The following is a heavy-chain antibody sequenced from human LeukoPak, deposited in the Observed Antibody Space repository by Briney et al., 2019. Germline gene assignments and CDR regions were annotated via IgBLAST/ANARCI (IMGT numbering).Heavy chain of an antibody. CDR3: ARGDYGSGSYRYFDY. J-gene: IGHJ4*02. CDR2: ISAYNGNT. V-gene: IGHV1-18*01. Sequence: ASVKVSCKASGYTFTSYGVSWVRQAPGQGLKWMGWISAYNGNTNYAQKLQGRVTMTTDTSTNTAYMELRSLRSDDTAVYYCARGDYGSGSYRYFDYWGQGTLVTVSS. CDR1: GYTFTSYG. D-gene: IGHD3-10*01.